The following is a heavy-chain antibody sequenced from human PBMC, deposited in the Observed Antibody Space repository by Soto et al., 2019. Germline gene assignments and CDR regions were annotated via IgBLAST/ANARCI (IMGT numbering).Heavy chain of an antibody. D-gene: IGHD3-3*01. CDR1: GGSVDSNRYY. Sequence: SETLSLTCTVSGGSVDSNRYYWAWIRQPPGKGLEWIGSIFYTGSTNYNPSLKSRVSISVDTSKNQFSLKLSSVTAADTAVYYCARGPYDYDFWSGYYHYYYYGMDVWGQGTTVTVSS. CDR2: IFYTGST. V-gene: IGHV4-39*07. CDR3: ARGPYDYDFWSGYYHYYYYGMDV. J-gene: IGHJ6*02.